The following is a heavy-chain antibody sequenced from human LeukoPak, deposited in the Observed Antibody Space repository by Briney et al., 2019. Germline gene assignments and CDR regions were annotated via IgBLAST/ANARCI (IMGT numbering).Heavy chain of an antibody. J-gene: IGHJ5*02. CDR3: ARGGRYYGSGSYQIRIWINWFDP. V-gene: IGHV4-34*01. Sequence: SETLSPTCTVSGGSISSYYWSWIRQPPGKGLEWIGEINHSGSTNYNPSLKSRVTISVDTSKNQFSLKLSSVTAADTAVYYCARGGRYYGSGSYQIRIWINWFDPWGQGTLVTVSS. CDR1: GGSISSYY. CDR2: INHSGST. D-gene: IGHD3-10*01.